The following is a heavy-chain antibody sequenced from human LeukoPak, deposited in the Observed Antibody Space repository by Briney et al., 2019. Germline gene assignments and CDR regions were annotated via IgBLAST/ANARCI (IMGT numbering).Heavy chain of an antibody. CDR1: GGSISSYY. CDR2: IYYSGST. Sequence: SETLSLTCTVSGGSISSYYWSWTRQPPGKGLEWIGYIYYSGSTNYNPSLKSRVTISVDTSKNQFSLKLSSVTAADTAVYYCARSIPLPLTGANNWFDPWGQGALVTVSS. V-gene: IGHV4-59*01. J-gene: IGHJ5*02. D-gene: IGHD3-9*01. CDR3: ARSIPLPLTGANNWFDP.